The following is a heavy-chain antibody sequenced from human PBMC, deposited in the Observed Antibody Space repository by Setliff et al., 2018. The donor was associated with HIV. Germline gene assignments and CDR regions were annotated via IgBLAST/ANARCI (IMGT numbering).Heavy chain of an antibody. CDR2: INAGNGNT. CDR1: GYTFTSYA. CDR3: ARDSGQRWNYTRYAFEI. V-gene: IGHV1-3*01. Sequence: GASVKVSCKASGYTFTSYAMHWVRQAPGQRLEWMRWINAGNGNTKYSQKFQGRVTMTRNTSTSTAYMELSSLRCEDTAVYYCARDSGQRWNYTRYAFEIWGQGTMVTVSS. J-gene: IGHJ3*02. D-gene: IGHD1-7*01.